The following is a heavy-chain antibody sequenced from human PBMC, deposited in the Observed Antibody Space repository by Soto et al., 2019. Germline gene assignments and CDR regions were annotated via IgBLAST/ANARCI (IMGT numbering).Heavy chain of an antibody. Sequence: EVQLVESGGGLVKPGGSLRLSCAASGFTFSSYSMNWVRQAPGKGLEWVSSISSSSSYIYYADSVKGRFTISRNNAKNLLYQQMNSLRAEETAVYYWARAKYYYDAHTGGWVDPWGQGTLVTVSS. V-gene: IGHV3-21*01. D-gene: IGHD3-22*01. CDR1: GFTFSSYS. J-gene: IGHJ5*02. CDR3: ARAKYYYDAHTGGWVDP. CDR2: ISSSSSYI.